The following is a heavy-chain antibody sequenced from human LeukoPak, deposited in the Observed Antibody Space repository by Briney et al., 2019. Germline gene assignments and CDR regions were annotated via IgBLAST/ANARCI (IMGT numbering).Heavy chain of an antibody. CDR3: AREVGSSGYDGNYFDY. D-gene: IGHD3-22*01. V-gene: IGHV4-34*01. J-gene: IGHJ4*02. CDR1: GGSFSGYY. Sequence: SETLSLTCAVYGGSFSGYYWSWIRQPPGKGLEWIGEINHSGSTYYNPSLKSRVTISVDTSKNQFSLKLSSVTAADTAVYYCAREVGSSGYDGNYFDYWGQGTLVTVSS. CDR2: INHSGST.